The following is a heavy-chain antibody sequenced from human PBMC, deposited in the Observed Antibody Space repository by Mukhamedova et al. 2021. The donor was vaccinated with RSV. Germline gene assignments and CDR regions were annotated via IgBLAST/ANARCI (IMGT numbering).Heavy chain of an antibody. CDR3: ARDDFWRVIDY. V-gene: IGHV4-61*02. CDR2: ISTSGIT. D-gene: IGHD3-3*01. J-gene: IGHJ4*02. Sequence: GLEWIGRISTSGITNYNPSLKSRITISLDTSKNQFSLKLSSVTAADTAVYYCARDDFWRVIDYWGQGTLVIVSS.